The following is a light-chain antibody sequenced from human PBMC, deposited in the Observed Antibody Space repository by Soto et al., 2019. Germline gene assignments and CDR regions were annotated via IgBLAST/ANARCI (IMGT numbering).Light chain of an antibody. V-gene: IGKV4-1*01. CDR3: QQYYSTLT. CDR1: QSVLYNANNKNC. CDR2: WAS. Sequence: DIVMTQSPDSLAVSLGERATINCKSSQSVLYNANNKNCLAWYQQKPGQPPKLLIYWASTRESGIPDRFSGSGSVTDFTLTISSLQAEDVAVYFCQQYYSTLTFGGGTKVEIK. J-gene: IGKJ4*01.